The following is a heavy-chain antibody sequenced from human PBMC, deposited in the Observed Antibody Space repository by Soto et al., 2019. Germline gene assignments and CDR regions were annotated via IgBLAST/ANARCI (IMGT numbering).Heavy chain of an antibody. V-gene: IGHV3-21*01. CDR1: GFTFSSYS. D-gene: IGHD3-3*02. CDR3: ARDAVVVFLASQAGWFDP. Sequence: EVQLVESGGGLVKPGGSLRLSCAASGFTFSSYSMNWVRQAPGKGLEWVSSISSSSSYIYYADSVKGRFTISRDNAKNSLYLQMNSLRAEDTAVYYCARDAVVVFLASQAGWFDPWGQGTLVTVSS. J-gene: IGHJ5*02. CDR2: ISSSSSYI.